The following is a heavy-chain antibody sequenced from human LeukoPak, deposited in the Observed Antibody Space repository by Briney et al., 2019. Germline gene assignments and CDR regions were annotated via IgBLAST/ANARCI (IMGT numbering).Heavy chain of an antibody. CDR1: GYTFTGYL. D-gene: IGHD3-22*01. J-gene: IGHJ4*02. CDR2: INPNSGGT. CDR3: ATGRTFTMIPDY. V-gene: IGHV1-2*02. Sequence: ASVKVSCKASGYTFTGYLMHWVRQAPGQGLEWMGWINPNSGGTNYAQKFQGRVTMTRDTSISTAYMELSRLRSEDTAVYYCATGRTFTMIPDYWGQGTLVTVSS.